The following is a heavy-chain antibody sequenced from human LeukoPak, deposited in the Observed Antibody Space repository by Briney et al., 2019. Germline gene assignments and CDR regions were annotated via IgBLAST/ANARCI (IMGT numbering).Heavy chain of an antibody. V-gene: IGHV1-46*01. Sequence: ASVKVSCEASGYTFTTYYLHWVRQAPGQGLEWMGIIRPGGGSTAFARKFQGRVTMTTDTSTSTVYMELSSLRSEDTAMFYCARDDSGNYLRYFDYWGQGTLVTVSS. CDR1: GYTFTTYY. D-gene: IGHD1-26*01. CDR3: ARDDSGNYLRYFDY. J-gene: IGHJ4*02. CDR2: IRPGGGST.